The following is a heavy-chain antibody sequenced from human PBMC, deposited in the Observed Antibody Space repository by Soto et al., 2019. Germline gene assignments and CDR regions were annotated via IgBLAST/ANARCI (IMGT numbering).Heavy chain of an antibody. V-gene: IGHV3-33*01. CDR3: AGDAAWYSLWCGYVPSRSDMDV. Sequence: QVQVVESGGGVVQPGGSLRLSCAASGFTFSSFGMHWVRQAPGKGLEWVSLIWYDGSKKSYGDSVKGRFTISRDNSRETGELPVTSLRANDTAVYYGAGDAAWYSLWCGYVPSRSDMDVWGQGTTVTVSS. CDR1: GFTFSSFG. CDR2: IWYDGSKK. J-gene: IGHJ6*02. D-gene: IGHD3-3*01.